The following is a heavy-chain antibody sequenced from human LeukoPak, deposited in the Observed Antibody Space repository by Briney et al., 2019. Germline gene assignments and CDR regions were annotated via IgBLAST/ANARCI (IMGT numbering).Heavy chain of an antibody. CDR1: GGSISSGSYY. CDR2: VSYSGGT. J-gene: IGHJ6*04. V-gene: IGHV4-30-4*08. Sequence: PSQALSLTCTVSGGSISSGSYYWSWIRQPAGKGLEWIGYVSYSGGTYYNPSLKSRVTISVDTSRNQFSLKLNSLTAADTAVYYCARGVFRFLEAKDVWGKGTTVTVSS. D-gene: IGHD3-3*01. CDR3: ARGVFRFLEAKDV.